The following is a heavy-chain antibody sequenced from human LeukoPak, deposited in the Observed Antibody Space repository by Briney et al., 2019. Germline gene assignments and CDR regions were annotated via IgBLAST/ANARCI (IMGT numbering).Heavy chain of an antibody. V-gene: IGHV3-21*01. CDR3: ARDTTAEAFDI. CDR1: GFTFSSYS. Sequence: KPGRSLRLSCAASGFTFSSYSMNWVRQAPGKGLEWVSSISSSSSYIYYADSVKGRFTISRDNAKNSLYLHMNSLRADDTAIYYCARDTTAEAFDIWGQGTMVTVSS. D-gene: IGHD4-11*01. J-gene: IGHJ3*02. CDR2: ISSSSSYI.